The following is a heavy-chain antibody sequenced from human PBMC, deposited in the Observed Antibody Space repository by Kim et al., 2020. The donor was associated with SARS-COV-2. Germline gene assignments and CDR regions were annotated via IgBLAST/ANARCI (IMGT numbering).Heavy chain of an antibody. Sequence: SETLSLTCAVYGGSFSGYYWSWIRQPPGKGLEWIGEINHSGSTNYNPSLKSRVTISVDTSKNQFSLKLSSVTAADTAVYYCARGPPHIVVVVAAKRGWFDPWGQGTLVTVSS. D-gene: IGHD2-15*01. CDR2: INHSGST. CDR1: GGSFSGYY. CDR3: ARGPPHIVVVVAAKRGWFDP. V-gene: IGHV4-34*01. J-gene: IGHJ5*02.